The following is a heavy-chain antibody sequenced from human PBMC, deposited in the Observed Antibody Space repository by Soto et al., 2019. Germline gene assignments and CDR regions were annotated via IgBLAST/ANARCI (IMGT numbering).Heavy chain of an antibody. V-gene: IGHV4-39*01. D-gene: IGHD3-3*01. Sequence: QLQLQESGPGLVKPSETLSLTCTVSGGSISSSSYYWGWIRQPPGKGLEWIGSNYYSGSTYYNPSLNSLVTISVDTSKNRFSRKLSSVAAADTAVYYCARRAGTIFFDYCGQGTLVTVSS. J-gene: IGHJ4*02. CDR3: ARRAGTIFFDY. CDR1: GGSISSSSYY. CDR2: NYYSGST.